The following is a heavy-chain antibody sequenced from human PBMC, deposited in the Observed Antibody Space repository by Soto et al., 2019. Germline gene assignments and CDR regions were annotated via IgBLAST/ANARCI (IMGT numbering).Heavy chain of an antibody. CDR3: ARYMGYCSSASCVNWFDP. Sequence: SETLSLTCTVSGGSISSSYWSWIRQPPGKGLEWIGYISHSGSTNYNPSLKSRVTISVDTSKSQFFLKLNSVTAADTAVYYCARYMGYCSSASCVNWFDPWGQGTLVTVSS. J-gene: IGHJ5*02. CDR2: ISHSGST. D-gene: IGHD2-2*01. V-gene: IGHV4-59*01. CDR1: GGSISSSY.